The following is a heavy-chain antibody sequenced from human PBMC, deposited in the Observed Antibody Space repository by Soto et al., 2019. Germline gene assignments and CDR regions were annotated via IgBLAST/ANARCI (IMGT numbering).Heavy chain of an antibody. D-gene: IGHD3-10*01. CDR3: AGYRRGSGSFDGLDV. CDR2: IIPKSDGT. Sequence: QVQLVQSGAEVKKPGASVRVSCKPSGYTFSDYYMHWVRQAPGQGLEWMGWIIPKSDGTKTAQKFQGRVTVTRDTSTNMFYLELDTLRSDDTAIYYCAGYRRGSGSFDGLDVWGQGTTVTVSS. CDR1: GYTFSDYY. V-gene: IGHV1-2*02. J-gene: IGHJ6*02.